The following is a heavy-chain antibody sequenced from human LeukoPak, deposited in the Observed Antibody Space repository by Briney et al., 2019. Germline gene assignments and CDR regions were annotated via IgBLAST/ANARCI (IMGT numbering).Heavy chain of an antibody. V-gene: IGHV1-46*01. D-gene: IGHD3-3*01. J-gene: IGHJ3*02. Sequence: EASVKVSCKASGYTFTSYYMHWVRQAPGQGLEWMGIINPSGGSTSYAQKFQGRVTMTRDTSTSTVYMELSSLRSDDTAVYYCARDSKANYDFWSGYFLVAFDIWGQGTMVTVSS. CDR1: GYTFTSYY. CDR2: INPSGGST. CDR3: ARDSKANYDFWSGYFLVAFDI.